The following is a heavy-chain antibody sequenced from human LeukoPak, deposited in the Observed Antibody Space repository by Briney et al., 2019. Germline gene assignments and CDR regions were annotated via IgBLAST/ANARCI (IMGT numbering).Heavy chain of an antibody. CDR2: IYYSGST. Sequence: PSETLSLTCTVSGGSFSSYHWSWIRQPPGKGLEWIGYIYYSGSTNYNPSLKSRVTISVDTSKNQFSLKLSSVTAADTAVYYCARHEQDYDILTGYYPLYFDHWGQGTLVTVSS. CDR3: ARHEQDYDILTGYYPLYFDH. V-gene: IGHV4-59*08. CDR1: GGSFSSYH. J-gene: IGHJ4*02. D-gene: IGHD3-9*01.